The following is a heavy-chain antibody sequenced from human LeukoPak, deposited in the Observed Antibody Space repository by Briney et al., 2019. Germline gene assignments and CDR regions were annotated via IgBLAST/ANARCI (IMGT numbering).Heavy chain of an antibody. D-gene: IGHD6-6*01. Sequence: SETLSLTCSVSGGSISSGNYYWSWIRQPAGKGLEWIGRIYTSGSTNYNPSLKRRLTMSVDTSKNQFSLKLSSVTAADTAVYYCAMSIVMDVDDAFDIWGQGTLVTVSS. CDR3: AMSIVMDVDDAFDI. CDR1: GGSISSGNYY. V-gene: IGHV4-61*02. CDR2: IYTSGST. J-gene: IGHJ3*02.